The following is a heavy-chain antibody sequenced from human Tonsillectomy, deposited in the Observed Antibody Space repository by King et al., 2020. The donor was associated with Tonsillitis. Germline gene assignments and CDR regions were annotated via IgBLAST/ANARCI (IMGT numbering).Heavy chain of an antibody. CDR1: GGSFSDYY. CDR3: ASMSEGHYHGTCAHNASNCFDP. Sequence: VKLQQWGAGLLKPSETLSLTCAVYGGSFSDYYWSWIRQPPGKGLEWIGETNHSGSTNYNPSLKSRVTISVDTSKNQFSLKVNSVTAADTAVYYCASMSEGHYHGTCAHNASNCFDPWGQGTLVTVSS. J-gene: IGHJ5*02. D-gene: IGHD3-10*01. V-gene: IGHV4-34*01. CDR2: TNHSGST.